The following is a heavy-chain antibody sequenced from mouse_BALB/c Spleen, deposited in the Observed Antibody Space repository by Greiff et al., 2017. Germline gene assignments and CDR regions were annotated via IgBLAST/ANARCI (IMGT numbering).Heavy chain of an antibody. CDR2: INPSTGYT. Sequence: QVQLKQSGAELAKPGASVKMSCKGSGYTFTSYWMHWVKQRPGQGLEWIGYINPSTGYTEYNQKFKDKATLTADKSSSTAYMQLSSLTSEDSAVYYCASELGRRGYFDYWGQGTTLTVSS. CDR3: ASELGRRGYFDY. CDR1: GYTFTSYW. J-gene: IGHJ2*01. V-gene: IGHV1-7*01. D-gene: IGHD4-1*01.